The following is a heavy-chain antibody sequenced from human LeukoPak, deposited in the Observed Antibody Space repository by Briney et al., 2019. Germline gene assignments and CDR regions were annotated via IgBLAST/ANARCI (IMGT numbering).Heavy chain of an antibody. V-gene: IGHV1-3*01. J-gene: IGHJ6*02. D-gene: IGHD3-9*01. CDR2: INAGNGNT. CDR1: GYTFTSYA. CDR3: ARGDVLRYFDWLSYGMDV. Sequence: EASVKVSCKASGYTFTSYAMHWVRQAPGQRLEWMGWINAGNGNTKYSQKFQGRVTITRDTSASTAYMELSSLGSEDTAVYYCARGDVLRYFDWLSYGMDVWGQGTTVTVSS.